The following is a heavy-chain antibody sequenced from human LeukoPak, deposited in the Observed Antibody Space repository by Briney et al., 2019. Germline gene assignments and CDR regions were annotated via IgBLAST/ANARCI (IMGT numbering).Heavy chain of an antibody. CDR2: IKQDGSEK. CDR1: GFTFSSYW. CDR3: ARAPSYYDILTGLIAGVTPFDY. Sequence: GGSLRLSCAASGFTFSSYWMSWVRQAPGKGLEWVANIKQDGSEKYYVDSVKGRFTISRDNAKNSLYLQMNSLRAEDTAVYYCARAPSYYDILTGLIAGVTPFDYWGQGTLVTVSS. D-gene: IGHD3-9*01. V-gene: IGHV3-7*01. J-gene: IGHJ4*02.